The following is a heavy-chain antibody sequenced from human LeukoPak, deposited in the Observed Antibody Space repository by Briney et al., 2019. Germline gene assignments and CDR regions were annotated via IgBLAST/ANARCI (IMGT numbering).Heavy chain of an antibody. V-gene: IGHV1-18*01. D-gene: IGHD3-10*01. CDR2: ISAYNGNT. Sequence: ASVKVSCKASGYTFTSYGISWVRQAPGQGLEWMGWISAYNGNTNYAQKLQGRVTMTTDTSTSTAYMELRSLRSDDTAVYYCARESMVRGENWFDPWGQGTLVTVSP. CDR3: ARESMVRGENWFDP. CDR1: GYTFTSYG. J-gene: IGHJ5*02.